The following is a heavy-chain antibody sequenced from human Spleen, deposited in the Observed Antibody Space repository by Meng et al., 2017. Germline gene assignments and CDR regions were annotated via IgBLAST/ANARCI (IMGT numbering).Heavy chain of an antibody. Sequence: ASVKVSCKPSGYNFPDYYIHWVRRAPGQGLEWMGRINPKSGDTHYAQRFQGRVTMTGDTSISTAYMELSGLRSDGTAMYYCARDEDISAAGKLFGDYWGQGTLVTVSS. CDR1: GYNFPDYY. D-gene: IGHD6-13*01. V-gene: IGHV1-2*06. CDR2: INPKSGDT. CDR3: ARDEDISAAGKLFGDY. J-gene: IGHJ4*02.